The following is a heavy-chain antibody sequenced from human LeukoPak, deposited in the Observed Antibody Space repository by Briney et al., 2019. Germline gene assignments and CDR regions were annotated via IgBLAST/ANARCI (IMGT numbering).Heavy chain of an antibody. CDR2: IYYSGST. CDR1: GCSISSSSQN. CDR3: ARHDRIIASPLV. D-gene: IGHD6-13*01. J-gene: IGHJ4*02. Sequence: SETVSLTCIVSGCSISSSSQNWGWIRQPPGKGLEWIGSIYYSGSTYYNPSLKSRLTISVDTSKNQFSLKLSSVTAADTAVYYCARHDRIIASPLVWGQGTLATVSS. V-gene: IGHV4-39*01.